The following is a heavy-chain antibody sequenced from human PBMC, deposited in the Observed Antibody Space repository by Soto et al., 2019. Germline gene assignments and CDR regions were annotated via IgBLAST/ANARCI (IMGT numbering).Heavy chain of an antibody. CDR3: AIGGWGNYYNDY. V-gene: IGHV3-74*01. Sequence: EVQLVESGGGLVQPGGSLRLSCAASGFTFSRDWMHWVRQSQGKGLVWVSRIKGDGTITNYADSVKGRFTTSRDNAKNTVYLQLNSLTTEDTAVYYCAIGGWGNYYNDYWGQGTLVTVSS. CDR2: IKGDGTIT. D-gene: IGHD3-10*01. CDR1: GFTFSRDW. J-gene: IGHJ4*02.